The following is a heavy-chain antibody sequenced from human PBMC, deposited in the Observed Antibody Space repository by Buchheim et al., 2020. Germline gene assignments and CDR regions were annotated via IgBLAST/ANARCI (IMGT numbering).Heavy chain of an antibody. CDR2: INPSGGST. Sequence: QVQLVQSGAEVKKPGASVKVSCKASGYTFTSYYMHWVRQAPGQGLEWMGIINPSGGSTSYAQKFQGRVTMTRDTSTSTVYMELSSLRSEDTAVYYCARNYDSSGYYYSPSHRIYYYYGMDVWGQGTT. V-gene: IGHV1-46*01. D-gene: IGHD3-22*01. CDR1: GYTFTSYY. CDR3: ARNYDSSGYYYSPSHRIYYYYGMDV. J-gene: IGHJ6*02.